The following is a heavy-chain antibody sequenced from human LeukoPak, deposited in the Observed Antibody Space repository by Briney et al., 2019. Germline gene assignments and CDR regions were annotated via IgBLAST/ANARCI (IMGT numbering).Heavy chain of an antibody. D-gene: IGHD2-2*01. CDR2: MNPNSGNT. Sequence: ASVKVSCKASGYTFTSYNINWVRQATGQGLEWMGWMNPNSGNTGYAQKFQGRVTITRNTSISTAYMELSSLRSEDTAVYYCARQRVVPAAHGAFDIWGQGTMVTVSS. V-gene: IGHV1-8*03. CDR3: ARQRVVPAAHGAFDI. J-gene: IGHJ3*02. CDR1: GYTFTSYN.